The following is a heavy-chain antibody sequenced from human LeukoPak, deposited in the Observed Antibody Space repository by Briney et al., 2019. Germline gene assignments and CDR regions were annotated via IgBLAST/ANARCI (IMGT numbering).Heavy chain of an antibody. J-gene: IGHJ4*02. CDR2: IIPIFGTA. CDR1: GGTFSSNT. V-gene: IGHV1-69*13. Sequence: ASVKVSCKASGGTFSSNTISWARQAPGQGLEWMGGIIPIFGTANYAQKFQGRVTITADESTSTAYMELSSLRSEDTAVYYCARDTRITAAEYTFDYWGQGTLVTVSS. CDR3: ARDTRITAAEYTFDY. D-gene: IGHD6-13*01.